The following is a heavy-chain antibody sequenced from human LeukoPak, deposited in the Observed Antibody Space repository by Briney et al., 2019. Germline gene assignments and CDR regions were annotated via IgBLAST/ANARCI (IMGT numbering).Heavy chain of an antibody. CDR3: ARVKRQLVDNYYYYYMDV. CDR2: MYHSGST. V-gene: IGHV4-38-2*02. D-gene: IGHD6-6*01. CDR1: GYSISTGYY. J-gene: IGHJ6*03. Sequence: SETLPLTCTVSGYSISTGYYWGWIRQPPGKGLEWIGSMYHSGSTYYNPSLKSRVTMSADTSKNQFSLKLSSVTAADTAVYYCARVKRQLVDNYYYYYMDVWGKGTTVTVSS.